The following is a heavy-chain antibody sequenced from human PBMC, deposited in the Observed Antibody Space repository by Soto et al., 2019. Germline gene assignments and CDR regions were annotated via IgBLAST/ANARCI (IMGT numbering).Heavy chain of an antibody. CDR2: ISGSGGST. J-gene: IGHJ6*02. V-gene: IGHV3-23*01. Sequence: GGSLRLSCAASGFTFSSYAMSWVRQAPGKGLEWVSAISGSGGSTYYADSVKGRFTISRDNSKNTLYLQMNSLRAEDTAVYYCARGGGVRYFDWLPPSSFLPGYYYYYGMDVWGQGTTVTVSS. D-gene: IGHD3-9*01. CDR3: ARGGGVRYFDWLPPSSFLPGYYYYYGMDV. CDR1: GFTFSSYA.